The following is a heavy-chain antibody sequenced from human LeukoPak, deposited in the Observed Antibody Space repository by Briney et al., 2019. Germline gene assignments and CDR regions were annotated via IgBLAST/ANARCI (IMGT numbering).Heavy chain of an antibody. V-gene: IGHV4-38-2*02. D-gene: IGHD6-13*01. Sequence: SETLSLTCSVSGYSISSDYSPGYYWGWIRQPPGKGLEWIGSIYYSGSTYYNPSLKSRVTISVDTSKNQFSLKLSSVTAADTAVYYCAREGGIAAAAYFDYWGQGTLVTVSS. J-gene: IGHJ4*02. CDR3: AREGGIAAAAYFDY. CDR1: GYSISSDYSPGYY. CDR2: IYYSGST.